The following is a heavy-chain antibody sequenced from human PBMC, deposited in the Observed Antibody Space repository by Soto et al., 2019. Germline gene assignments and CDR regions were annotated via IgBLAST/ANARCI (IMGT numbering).Heavy chain of an antibody. J-gene: IGHJ3*02. CDR1: GGSISSGGYY. Sequence: SETLSLTCTASGGSISSGGYYWSWIRQHPGKGLEWIGYIYYSGSTNYNPSLKSRVTISVDTSKNQFSLKLSSVTAADTAVYYCARDRLRLGELSHDAFDIWGQGTMVTVSS. CDR3: ARDRLRLGELSHDAFDI. V-gene: IGHV4-61*08. D-gene: IGHD3-16*02. CDR2: IYYSGST.